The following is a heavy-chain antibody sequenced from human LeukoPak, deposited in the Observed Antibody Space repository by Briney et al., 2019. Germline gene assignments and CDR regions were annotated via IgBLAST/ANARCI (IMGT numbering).Heavy chain of an antibody. D-gene: IGHD2-15*01. CDR1: GGSISSSDYY. CDR2: IYYSGST. V-gene: IGHV4-30-4*01. Sequence: TSSQTLSLTCTVSGGSISSSDYYWSWLRQPPGKGLEWIGYIYYSGSTYSNPSLKSRVTISIDTSKNQFLLKLSSVTAADTAVYYCARDRYECSGGICSPYNWFDPWGQGTLVTVSS. J-gene: IGHJ5*02. CDR3: ARDRYECSGGICSPYNWFDP.